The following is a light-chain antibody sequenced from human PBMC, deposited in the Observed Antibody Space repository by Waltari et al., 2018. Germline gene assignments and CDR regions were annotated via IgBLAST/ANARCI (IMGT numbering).Light chain of an antibody. Sequence: QSALTQPVSVSGSPGQSVTISCTGTSNNVGDYNLVSWFQHHPDQAPKLLIFYFSKRPAGVSNRFAGSKSGTTASLTISGLQTEDEADYYCCSYSTGGSWMFGGGTKLTVL. CDR3: CSYSTGGSWM. J-gene: IGLJ3*02. V-gene: IGLV2-23*02. CDR1: SNNVGDYNL. CDR2: YFS.